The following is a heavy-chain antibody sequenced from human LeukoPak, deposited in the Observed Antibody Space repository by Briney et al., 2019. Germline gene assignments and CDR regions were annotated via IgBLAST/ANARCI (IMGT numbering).Heavy chain of an antibody. D-gene: IGHD3-22*01. Sequence: ASVKVSCKTSEYTFTGYYMHWVRQAPGRGLEWMGWINLNSGGTNYAQKFQGWVTMTRDTSISTAYMELSRLRSDDTAVYYCARSGYYFGFYYWGQGTLVTVSS. J-gene: IGHJ4*02. CDR1: EYTFTGYY. CDR3: ARSGYYFGFYY. V-gene: IGHV1-2*04. CDR2: INLNSGGT.